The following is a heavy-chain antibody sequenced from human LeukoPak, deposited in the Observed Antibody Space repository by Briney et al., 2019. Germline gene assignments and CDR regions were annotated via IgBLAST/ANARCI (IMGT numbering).Heavy chain of an antibody. CDR2: ITGSGGST. V-gene: IGHV3-23*01. Sequence: PGGSLRLSCAASGFTFSNYAMSWVRQAPGKGLEWVAGITGSGGSTNYADAVKGRFTISRDNSKNTLYLKMSSLRAEDTAVYYCTGGGWSTDAFDIWGQGTMVTVSS. J-gene: IGHJ3*02. CDR1: GFTFSNYA. CDR3: TGGGWSTDAFDI. D-gene: IGHD6-19*01.